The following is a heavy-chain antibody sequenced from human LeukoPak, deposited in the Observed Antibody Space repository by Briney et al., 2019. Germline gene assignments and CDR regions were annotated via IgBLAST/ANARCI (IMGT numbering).Heavy chain of an antibody. CDR1: GFTFSSYA. CDR2: ISDST. Sequence: PGGSLRLSCAASGFTFSSYAMSWVRQAPGMGLEWISAISDSTYYADSVKGRFTISRDNSKNSLYLQMNSLRAEDTAIYYCVRDFDYWGQGTQVTVSS. J-gene: IGHJ4*02. CDR3: VRDFDY. V-gene: IGHV3-23*01.